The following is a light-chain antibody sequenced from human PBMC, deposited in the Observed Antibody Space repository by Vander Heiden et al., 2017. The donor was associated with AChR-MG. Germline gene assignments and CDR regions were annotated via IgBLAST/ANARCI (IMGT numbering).Light chain of an antibody. CDR2: GAS. J-gene: IGKJ1*01. Sequence: EIVMTQSPATLSVSPGERATLSCRASQSVSSNIAWYQQKPGQAPRLLIYGASTRATGIPARFSGSGSGTEFTLTISSLQSDSFAVYYCQQDNHWPETFGQGTKVETK. CDR3: QQDNHWPET. CDR1: QSVSSN. V-gene: IGKV3-15*01.